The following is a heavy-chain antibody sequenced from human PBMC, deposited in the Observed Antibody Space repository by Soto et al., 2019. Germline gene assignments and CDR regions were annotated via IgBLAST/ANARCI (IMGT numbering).Heavy chain of an antibody. CDR2: ITTTSTVT. CDR3: ARDIWDYGDIWFDP. V-gene: IGHV3-48*01. Sequence: EVQLVESGGDLVQPGGSLRLSCAASGFTFSNYHMNWIRQPPGKGLEWVSYITTTSTVTQYADSVKGRFTISRDNAKNSLYLQMNSLPAEDTAVYYCARDIWDYGDIWFDPWGQGTLVIVSS. D-gene: IGHD3-10*01. J-gene: IGHJ5*02. CDR1: GFTFSNYH.